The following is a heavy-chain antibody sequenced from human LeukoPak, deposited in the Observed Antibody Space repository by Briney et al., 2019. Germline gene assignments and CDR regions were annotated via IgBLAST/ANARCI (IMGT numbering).Heavy chain of an antibody. CDR2: MYYSGST. CDR3: ARRPGRRFQNLYYYYYMDV. V-gene: IGHV4-39*01. D-gene: IGHD2-15*01. CDR1: GGSISSSSFY. Sequence: SETLSLTCTVSGGSISSSSFYWGWIRQPPGKGLEWIASMYYSGSTYYNPALKTRVTISVDTSKNQFSLKLSSVTAADTAVYYCARRPGRRFQNLYYYYYMDVWGKGTTVTISS. J-gene: IGHJ6*03.